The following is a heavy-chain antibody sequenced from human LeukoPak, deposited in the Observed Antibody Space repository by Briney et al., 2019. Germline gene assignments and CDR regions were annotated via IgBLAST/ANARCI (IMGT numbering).Heavy chain of an antibody. V-gene: IGHV1-24*01. CDR1: GYTLTELS. J-gene: IGHJ6*03. Sequence: ASVKVSCKVSGYTLTELSMHWVRQAPGKGLEWMGGFDPEDGETIYAQKFQGRVTMTEDTSTDTAYMELSSLRSEDTAVYSCATATGTMVRGIERYYYYYMDVWGKGTTVTISS. CDR3: ATATGTMVRGIERYYYYYMDV. CDR2: FDPEDGET. D-gene: IGHD3-10*01.